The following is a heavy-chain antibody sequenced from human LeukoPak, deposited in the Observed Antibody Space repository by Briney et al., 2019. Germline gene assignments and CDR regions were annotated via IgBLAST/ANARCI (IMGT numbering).Heavy chain of an antibody. CDR2: IIPILGIA. CDR1: GGTFSSYA. J-gene: IGHJ6*02. V-gene: IGHV1-69*04. D-gene: IGHD3-3*01. Sequence: GASVKVSCKASGGTFSSYAISWVRQAPGQGLEWMGRIIPILGIANYAQKFQGRVTITADKSTSTAYMELSSLRSEDTAVYYCARSLSFPPRWSGYSPTTPDYYYGMDVWGQGTTVTVSS. CDR3: ARSLSFPPRWSGYSPTTPDYYYGMDV.